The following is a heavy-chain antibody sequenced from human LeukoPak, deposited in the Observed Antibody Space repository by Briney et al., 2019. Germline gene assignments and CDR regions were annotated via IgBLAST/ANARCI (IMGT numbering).Heavy chain of an antibody. J-gene: IGHJ4*02. CDR2: IHQDGSEK. D-gene: IGHD5/OR15-5a*01. CDR3: GRESSSSTFDY. Sequence: GGSLRLSCAVSGFTFSNFWMSWVRQAPGTGLEWVANIHQDGSEKYYVDSVKGRFTISRDNAKNSLYLQMNSLRAEDTAIYYCGRESSSSTFDYWGQGTLVTVSS. CDR1: GFTFSNFW. V-gene: IGHV3-7*01.